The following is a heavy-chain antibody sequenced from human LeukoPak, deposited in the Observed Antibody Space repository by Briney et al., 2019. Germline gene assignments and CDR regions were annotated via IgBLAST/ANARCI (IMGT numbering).Heavy chain of an antibody. CDR1: GYTFTGYY. CDR3: ARDYSSNYGFDY. Sequence: ASVKVSCKASGYTFTGYYMHWVRQAPGQGLEWMGWINPNSGGTNYAQKFQGRVTMTRDTSISTAYMELSRLRSGDTAVYYCARDYSSNYGFDYWGQGTLVTVSS. D-gene: IGHD4/OR15-4a*01. J-gene: IGHJ4*02. CDR2: INPNSGGT. V-gene: IGHV1-2*02.